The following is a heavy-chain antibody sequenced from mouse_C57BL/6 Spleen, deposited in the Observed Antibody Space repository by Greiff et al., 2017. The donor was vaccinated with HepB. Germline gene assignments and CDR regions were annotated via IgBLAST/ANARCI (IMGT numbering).Heavy chain of an antibody. J-gene: IGHJ2*01. D-gene: IGHD2-2*01. CDR1: GYAFTNYL. CDR2: INPGSGGT. CDR3: ARSTMVTTTYYFDY. V-gene: IGHV1-54*01. Sequence: VKLLESGAELVRPGTSVKVSCKASGYAFTNYLIEWVKQRPGQGLEWIGVINPGSGGTNYNEKFKGKATLTADKSSSTAYMQLSSLTSEDSAVYFCARSTMVTTTYYFDYWGQGTTLTVSS.